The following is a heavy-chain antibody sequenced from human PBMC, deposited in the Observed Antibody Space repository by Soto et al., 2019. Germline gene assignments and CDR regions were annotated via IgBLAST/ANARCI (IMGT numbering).Heavy chain of an antibody. D-gene: IGHD2-2*01. CDR2: ISSSSSYT. Sequence: PGGSLRLSCAASGFTFSDYYMSWIRQAPGKGLEWVSYISSSSSYTNYADSVKGRFTISRDNSRNTLYLHMDSLRAEDTAVYYCARGRGSTGYLGREHYFDYWGQGTLVTVSS. CDR3: ARGRGSTGYLGREHYFDY. CDR1: GFTFSDYY. V-gene: IGHV3-11*06. J-gene: IGHJ4*02.